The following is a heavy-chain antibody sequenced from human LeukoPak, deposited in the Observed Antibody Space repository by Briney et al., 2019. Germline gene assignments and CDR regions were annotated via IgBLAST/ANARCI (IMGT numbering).Heavy chain of an antibody. Sequence: GGSLRLSCVASGFTFSDYYMSWIRQAPGKGLEWVSYISGSGSTIFYADSVKGRFTISRDNAKNSLDLQMNSLRAEDTAVYYCAKDRRAYCGGDCVDFDYWGQGTLVTVSS. J-gene: IGHJ4*02. V-gene: IGHV3-11*04. CDR3: AKDRRAYCGGDCVDFDY. D-gene: IGHD2-21*02. CDR1: GFTFSDYY. CDR2: ISGSGSTI.